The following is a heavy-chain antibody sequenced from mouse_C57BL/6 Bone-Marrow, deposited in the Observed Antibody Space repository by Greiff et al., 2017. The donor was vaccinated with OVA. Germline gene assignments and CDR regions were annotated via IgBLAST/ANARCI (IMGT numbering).Heavy chain of an antibody. CDR3: ARLWFWYFDV. CDR2: ISNLAYSI. Sequence: EVQLVESGGGLVQPGGSLKLSCAASGFTFSDYGMAWVRQAPRKGPEWVAFISNLAYSIYYTDPVTGRFTISRENAKNTLYLEMSSLRSEDTAMYYCARLWFWYFDVWGTGTTVTVSS. D-gene: IGHD2-2*01. V-gene: IGHV5-15*01. J-gene: IGHJ1*03. CDR1: GFTFSDYG.